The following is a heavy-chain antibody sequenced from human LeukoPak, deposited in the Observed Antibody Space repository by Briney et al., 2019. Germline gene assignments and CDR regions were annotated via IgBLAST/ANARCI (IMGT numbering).Heavy chain of an antibody. CDR3: ARTPDGADY. D-gene: IGHD3-10*01. Sequence: GGSLRLSCAASGFTFSNYWMTWLRQAPGKGLEWVANIKQDGTEIFYVDSVRGRFIISRDNAENSLYLQMNSLRVEDTAVYYCARTPDGADYWGQGTLVTVSS. J-gene: IGHJ4*02. V-gene: IGHV3-7*01. CDR2: IKQDGTEI. CDR1: GFTFSNYW.